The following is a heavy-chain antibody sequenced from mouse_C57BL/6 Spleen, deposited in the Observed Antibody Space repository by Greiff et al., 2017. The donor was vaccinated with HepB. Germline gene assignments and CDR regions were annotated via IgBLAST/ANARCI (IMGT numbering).Heavy chain of an antibody. CDR2: ISSGGDYI. Sequence: EVKLVESGEGLVKPGGSLKLSCAASGFTFSSYAMSWVRQTPEKRLEWVAYISSGGDYIYYADTVKGRFTISRDNARNTLYLQMSSLKSEDTAMYYCTRVILYGNYSAWFAYWGQGTLVTVSA. CDR1: GFTFSSYA. D-gene: IGHD2-1*01. CDR3: TRVILYGNYSAWFAY. J-gene: IGHJ3*01. V-gene: IGHV5-9-1*02.